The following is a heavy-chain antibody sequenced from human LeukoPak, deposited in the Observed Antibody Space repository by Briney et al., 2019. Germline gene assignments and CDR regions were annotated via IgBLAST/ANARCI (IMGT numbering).Heavy chain of an antibody. CDR1: GGSTSSYY. D-gene: IGHD1-26*01. Sequence: PSETLSLTCTVSGGSTSSYYWSWIRQPPGKGLEWIGYTYYSGSTNYNPSLKSRVTISVDTSKNQFSLKLSSVTAADTAVYYCARVVGEHYYYYYMDVWGKGTTVTISS. V-gene: IGHV4-59*01. CDR3: ARVVGEHYYYYYMDV. CDR2: TYYSGST. J-gene: IGHJ6*03.